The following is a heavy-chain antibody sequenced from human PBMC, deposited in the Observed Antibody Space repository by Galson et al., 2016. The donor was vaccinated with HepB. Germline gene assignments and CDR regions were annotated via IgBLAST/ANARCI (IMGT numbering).Heavy chain of an antibody. J-gene: IGHJ4*02. CDR3: AREKRKIRFLEWLFGPSLDY. CDR2: IKQDGSEK. V-gene: IGHV3-7*01. Sequence: SLRLSCAASGFTFGSYWMTWVRQAPGKGLEWVANIKQDGSEKYSVDSVKGRFTISRDNAKNSLYLQMNSLRAEDTAVYYCAREKRKIRFLEWLFGPSLDYWGQGTLVTVSS. D-gene: IGHD3-3*01. CDR1: GFTFGSYW.